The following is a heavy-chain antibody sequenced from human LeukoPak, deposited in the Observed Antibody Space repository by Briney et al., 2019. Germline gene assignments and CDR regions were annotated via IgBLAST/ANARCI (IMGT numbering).Heavy chain of an antibody. D-gene: IGHD1-7*01. Sequence: SETLSLTCTVSGGSISSYYWSWIRQPAGKGLEWIGRIYTSGSTNYNPSLKSRVTISVDKSKNQFSLKLSSVTAADTAVYYCARDKTTLSWFDPWGQGTLVTVSS. CDR1: GGSISSYY. J-gene: IGHJ5*02. CDR2: IYTSGST. CDR3: ARDKTTLSWFDP. V-gene: IGHV4-4*07.